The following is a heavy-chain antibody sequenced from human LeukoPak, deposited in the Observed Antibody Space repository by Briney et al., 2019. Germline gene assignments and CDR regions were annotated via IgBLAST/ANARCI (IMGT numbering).Heavy chain of an antibody. CDR1: GFTFNIYH. V-gene: IGHV3-21*01. D-gene: IGHD5-24*01. J-gene: IGHJ4*02. CDR3: VRVQGLRWLPLDC. Sequence: MTGGSLRLSCATSGFTFNIYHMSWVRQAPGTGLEWLSSISTSSSYIYYADSVRGRFTISRDNAKNSLYLQMNSLRVEDTAVYYCVRVQGLRWLPLDCWGQGTLVTVSS. CDR2: ISTSSSYI.